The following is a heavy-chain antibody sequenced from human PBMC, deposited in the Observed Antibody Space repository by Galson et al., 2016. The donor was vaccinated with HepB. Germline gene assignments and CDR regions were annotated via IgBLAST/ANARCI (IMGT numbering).Heavy chain of an antibody. D-gene: IGHD4-23*01. Sequence: TLSLTCTVSGASISSGGFFWSWIRQHPVKGLEWIGYIYYSGSTYYNPSLKSRVTMSVDTSKNHFSLKLSSVTAADTAVYFCARTTVVTPQLYWYFDLWGRGTLVTFSS. CDR2: IYYSGST. V-gene: IGHV4-31*03. CDR3: ARTTVVTPQLYWYFDL. J-gene: IGHJ2*01. CDR1: GASISSGGFF.